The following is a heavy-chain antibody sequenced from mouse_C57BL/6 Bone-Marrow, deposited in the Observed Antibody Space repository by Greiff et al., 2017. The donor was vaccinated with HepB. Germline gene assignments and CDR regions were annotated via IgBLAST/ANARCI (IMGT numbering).Heavy chain of an antibody. CDR1: GFNIKDDY. V-gene: IGHV14-4*01. Sequence: VQLQQSGAELVRPGASVKLSCTASGFNIKDDYMHWVKQRPEQGLEWIGWIDPENGDTEYASKFQGKATITADTSSNTAYLQLSSLTSEDTAVYYCTPIYDGYYGAYWGQGTLGTVSA. D-gene: IGHD2-3*01. CDR2: IDPENGDT. J-gene: IGHJ3*01. CDR3: TPIYDGYYGAY.